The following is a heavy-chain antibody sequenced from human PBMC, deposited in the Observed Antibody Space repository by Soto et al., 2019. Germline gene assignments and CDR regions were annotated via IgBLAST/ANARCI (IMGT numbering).Heavy chain of an antibody. Sequence: GGSLRLSCAASGFTFSSYAMSWVRQAPGKGLEWVSAISGTGGSAYYAGSVKGRITISRDNSKNTLYLQMTSLRAEDTAIYYCARGGTYRSSLGPWGQGTLVTVSS. CDR3: ARGGTYRSSLGP. D-gene: IGHD6-13*01. CDR1: GFTFSSYA. CDR2: ISGTGGSA. J-gene: IGHJ5*02. V-gene: IGHV3-23*01.